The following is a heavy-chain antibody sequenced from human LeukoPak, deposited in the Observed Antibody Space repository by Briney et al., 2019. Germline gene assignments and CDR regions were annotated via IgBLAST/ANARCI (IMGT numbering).Heavy chain of an antibody. D-gene: IGHD6-19*01. Sequence: GASVKVSCKASGYTFTSYAMHWVRQAPGQRLEWMGWINAGNGNTKYSQKFQGRVTITRDTSASTAYKELSSLRSEDTAVYYCARLAVADTETFDYWGQGTLVTVSS. V-gene: IGHV1-3*01. J-gene: IGHJ4*02. CDR3: ARLAVADTETFDY. CDR1: GYTFTSYA. CDR2: INAGNGNT.